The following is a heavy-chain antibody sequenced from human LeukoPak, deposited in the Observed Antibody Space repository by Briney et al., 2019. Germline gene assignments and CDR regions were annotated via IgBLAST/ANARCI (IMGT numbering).Heavy chain of an antibody. CDR3: ARALVSGSYGYYFDY. J-gene: IGHJ4*02. CDR1: GFTVSSNY. V-gene: IGHV3-53*01. D-gene: IGHD1-26*01. Sequence: GGSLRLCCAASGFTVSSNYMSWVRQAPGKGLEWVSVIYSGGSTFYADSVKGRFSISRDNSKNTLYLQMNSLRAEDTAVYYCARALVSGSYGYYFDYWGQGTLVTVSS. CDR2: IYSGGST.